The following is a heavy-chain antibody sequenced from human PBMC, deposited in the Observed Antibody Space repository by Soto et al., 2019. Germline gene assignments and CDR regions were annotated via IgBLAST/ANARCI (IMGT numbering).Heavy chain of an antibody. Sequence: QVQLQESGPGLVKPSQTLSLTCTVSGGSMSSGDYYWSWIRQPPGKGLEWIGFIYHTGSTYYSPSLMRRVAISVATSKNQFSLKRSSVSDADTAVYYCSSYPLYDYGYLSHVCDIWGQGTMVTVSS. CDR2: IYHTGST. CDR3: SSYPLYDYGYLSHVCDI. CDR1: GGSMSSGDYY. J-gene: IGHJ3*02. V-gene: IGHV4-30-4*01. D-gene: IGHD3-10*01.